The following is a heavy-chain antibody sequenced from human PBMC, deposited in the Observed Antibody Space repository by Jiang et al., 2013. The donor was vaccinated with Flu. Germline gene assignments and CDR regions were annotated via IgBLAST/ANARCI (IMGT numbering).Heavy chain of an antibody. D-gene: IGHD1-26*01. Sequence: VQLLESGGGLVQPGGSLRLSCAASGFTFSSYSMNWVRQAPGKGLEWVSYISSSSSTIYYADSVKGRFTISRDNAKNSLYLQMNSLRAEDTAVYYCARGIVGATGNFDYWGQGTLVTVSS. J-gene: IGHJ4*02. CDR3: ARGIVGATGNFDY. V-gene: IGHV3-48*01. CDR2: ISSSSSTI. CDR1: GFTFSSYS.